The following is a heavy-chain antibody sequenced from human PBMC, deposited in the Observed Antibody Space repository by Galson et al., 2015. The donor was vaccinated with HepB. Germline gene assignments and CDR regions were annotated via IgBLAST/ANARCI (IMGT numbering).Heavy chain of an antibody. D-gene: IGHD6-19*01. CDR1: GFTFSSYA. V-gene: IGHV3-23*01. J-gene: IGHJ5*02. CDR2: ISGSGGST. Sequence: SLRLSCAASGFTFSSYAMSWVRQAPGKGLEWVSAISGSGGSTYYADSVKGRFTISRDNSKNTLYLQMNSLRAEDTAVYYCAKDPLGAVAANWFDPWGQGTLVTVSS. CDR3: AKDPLGAVAANWFDP.